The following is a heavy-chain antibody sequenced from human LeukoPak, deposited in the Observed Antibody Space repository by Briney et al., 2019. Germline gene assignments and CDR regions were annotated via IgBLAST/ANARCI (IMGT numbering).Heavy chain of an antibody. CDR2: ISYDGSNK. D-gene: IGHD3-22*01. CDR1: GFTFSSYA. CDR3: AKGGSNYYDSSGYLFDY. Sequence: PGGSLRLSGAASGFTFSSYAMHWVRQAPGKGLEWVAVISYDGSNKYYADSVKSRFTISRDNSKNTLYLQMNSLRAEDTAVYYCAKGGSNYYDSSGYLFDYWGQGTLVTVSS. V-gene: IGHV3-30-3*01. J-gene: IGHJ4*02.